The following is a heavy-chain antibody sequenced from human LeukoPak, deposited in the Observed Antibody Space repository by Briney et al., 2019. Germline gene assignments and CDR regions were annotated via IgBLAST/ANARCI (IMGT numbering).Heavy chain of an antibody. CDR1: GYTFTGYY. J-gene: IGHJ5*02. D-gene: IGHD6-13*01. CDR3: ARGSSWYGRGDWFDP. CDR2: INPNSGGT. V-gene: IGHV1-2*02. Sequence: GASVKVSCKASGYTFTGYYMHWVRQAPGQGLEWMGWINPNSGGTNYPQKFQGRVTMTRDTSISTAYMELSRLRSDDTAVYYCARGSSWYGRGDWFDPWGQGTLVTVSS.